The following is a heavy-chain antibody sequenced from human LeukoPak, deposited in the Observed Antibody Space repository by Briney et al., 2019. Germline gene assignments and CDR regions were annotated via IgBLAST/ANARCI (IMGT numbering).Heavy chain of an antibody. Sequence: PSETLSLTCTVAGGSISSYYWSWIRQPPGKGLEWIGYIYYSGSTNYNPSPKSRVTISLDTSKNQLSLKLSSVTAADTAVYYCARRSARSDYWGQGTLVTVSS. CDR2: IYYSGST. CDR1: GGSISSYY. V-gene: IGHV4-59*01. J-gene: IGHJ4*02. D-gene: IGHD6-6*01. CDR3: ARRSARSDY.